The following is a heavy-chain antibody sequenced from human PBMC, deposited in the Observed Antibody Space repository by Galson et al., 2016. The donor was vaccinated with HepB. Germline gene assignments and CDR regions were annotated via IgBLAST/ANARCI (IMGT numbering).Heavy chain of an antibody. CDR1: GFTFNDYY. Sequence: SLRLSCAASGFTFNDYYMNWIRQAPGKGLEWVAYISNSGYYTNYADSVKGRFTISRDNAKNSLYLQMDSLRAEDTAGYYCARAMIRGVINSSLNDAFDIWGQGTLVTVSS. V-gene: IGHV3-11*06. CDR3: ARAMIRGVINSSLNDAFDI. D-gene: IGHD3-10*01. CDR2: ISNSGYYT. J-gene: IGHJ3*02.